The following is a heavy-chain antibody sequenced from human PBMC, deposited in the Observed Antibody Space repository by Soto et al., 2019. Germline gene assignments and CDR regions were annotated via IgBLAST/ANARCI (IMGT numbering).Heavy chain of an antibody. V-gene: IGHV3-33*01. Sequence: QVQLVESGGGVVQPGRSLRLSCAASGFTFSSYGMHWVRQAPGKGLEWVAVIWYDGSNKYYADSVKGRFTISRDNTKKXLDLQMNSLRAEDTAAYYCARDNGYSGYDLGLFDYWGQGTLVTVSS. D-gene: IGHD5-12*01. CDR2: IWYDGSNK. CDR1: GFTFSSYG. J-gene: IGHJ4*02. CDR3: ARDNGYSGYDLGLFDY.